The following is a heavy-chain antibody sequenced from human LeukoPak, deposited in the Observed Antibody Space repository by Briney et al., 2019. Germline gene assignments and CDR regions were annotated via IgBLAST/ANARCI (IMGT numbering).Heavy chain of an antibody. Sequence: GGSLRLSCAASGFTFISYGMHWVRQAPGKGLEWVTFIRYDGSNKYYADSVRGRFTISRDNSKNTLYLQMNSLRAEDAAVYFCAKAPVTSCRGAYCYPFDSWGQGTLVTVSS. V-gene: IGHV3-30*02. CDR1: GFTFISYG. CDR3: AKAPVTSCRGAYCYPFDS. D-gene: IGHD2-21*01. CDR2: IRYDGSNK. J-gene: IGHJ4*02.